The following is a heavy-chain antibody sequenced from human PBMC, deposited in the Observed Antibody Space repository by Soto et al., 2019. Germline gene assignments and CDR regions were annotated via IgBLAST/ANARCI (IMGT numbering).Heavy chain of an antibody. CDR3: VRDMWGTGDY. D-gene: IGHD1-1*01. CDR2: INPDGSAT. J-gene: IGHJ4*02. V-gene: IGHV3-74*03. Sequence: RGGSLRLSCAASGFNFRNFYMHWVRQAPGKGPVWVSRINPDGSATTYADSVKGRFTISRDNAKNTLFLQVNSLRVEDTAVYYCVRDMWGTGDYWGQGTLVTVSS. CDR1: GFNFRNFY.